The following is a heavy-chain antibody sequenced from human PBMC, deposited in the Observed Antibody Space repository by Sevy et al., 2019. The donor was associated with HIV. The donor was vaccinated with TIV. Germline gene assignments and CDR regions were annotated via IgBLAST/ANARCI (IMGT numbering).Heavy chain of an antibody. CDR1: GFGFNIYT. CDR2: IRSVGTFI. J-gene: IGHJ4*02. Sequence: GGSLRLSCAASGFGFNIYTMHWVRQAPGKGLEWVASIRSVGTFIYYADSVKGRFTISRDDARDSLYVQMNSLRAEDTAIYYCARDLLAVTGTVYFDLWGQGALVTVSS. D-gene: IGHD6-19*01. V-gene: IGHV3-21*01. CDR3: ARDLLAVTGTVYFDL.